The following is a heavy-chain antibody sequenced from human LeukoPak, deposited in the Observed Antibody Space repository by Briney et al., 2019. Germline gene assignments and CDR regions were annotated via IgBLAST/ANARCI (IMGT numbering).Heavy chain of an antibody. CDR1: GYTLTELS. CDR2: FDPEDGET. J-gene: IGHJ4*02. V-gene: IGHV1-24*01. Sequence: ASVKVSCKVSGYTLTELSMDWVRQAPGKGLEWIGGFDPEDGETIYGQKFQGRVNMTEDTSTDTAYMELSSLRSEDTAVYYCAALGSVDFYDSSGYLFDYWGQGTLVTVSS. D-gene: IGHD3-22*01. CDR3: AALGSVDFYDSSGYLFDY.